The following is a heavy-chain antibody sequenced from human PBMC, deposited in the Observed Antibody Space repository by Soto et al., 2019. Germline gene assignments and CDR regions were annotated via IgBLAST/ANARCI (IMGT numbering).Heavy chain of an antibody. V-gene: IGHV4-34*01. Sequence: QVQLQQWGAGLLKPSETLSLTCAVYGGSFSGYYWSWIRQPPGKGLEWIGEINHSGSTNYNPSLKSRVTISVDMSKNQCSLKVSSVTVADTAVYYCARRATAGSGWYLSNREYFQPWGQGTLVTVFS. D-gene: IGHD6-19*01. CDR3: ARRATAGSGWYLSNREYFQP. CDR1: GGSFSGYY. J-gene: IGHJ1*01. CDR2: INHSGST.